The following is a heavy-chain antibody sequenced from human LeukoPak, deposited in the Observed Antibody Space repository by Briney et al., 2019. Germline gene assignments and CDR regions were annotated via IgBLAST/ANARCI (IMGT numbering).Heavy chain of an antibody. CDR3: ASDSPYYGMDV. CDR2: INSDGSAT. J-gene: IGHJ6*02. V-gene: IGHV3-74*01. Sequence: GGSLRLSCAASGFPFSSYWMHWVRQVPGKGLLWVSRINSDGSATIYADSVRGRFTISRDNAKNTLYLQMSGLRVEDTAVYHCASDSPYYGMDVWGQGTTVTVSS. CDR1: GFPFSSYW.